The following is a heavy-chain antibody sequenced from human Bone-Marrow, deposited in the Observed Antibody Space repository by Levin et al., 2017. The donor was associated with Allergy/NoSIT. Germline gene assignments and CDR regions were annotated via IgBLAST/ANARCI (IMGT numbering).Heavy chain of an antibody. D-gene: IGHD3-22*01. Sequence: PGGSLRLSCEASGFTFSMYWMTWVRQAPGKGLEWVANIKSDGSEKHYVDSVKGRFTISRDNAKKSLFLQMDSLRVEDTAVYYCAKDQGYYDSKKSYQSESGYWGQGTLVTVSS. V-gene: IGHV3-7*01. CDR3: AKDQGYYDSKKSYQSESGY. CDR1: GFTFSMYW. CDR2: IKSDGSEK. J-gene: IGHJ4*02.